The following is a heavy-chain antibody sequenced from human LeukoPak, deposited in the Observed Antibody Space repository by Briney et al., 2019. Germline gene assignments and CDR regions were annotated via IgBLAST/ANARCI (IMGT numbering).Heavy chain of an antibody. J-gene: IGHJ4*02. CDR1: GYTLTELS. D-gene: IGHD2-2*01. Sequence: ASVKVSCKVSGYTLTELSMHWVRQAPGKGLEWMGGFDPEDGETIYAQKFQGRVTMTEDTSTDTAYMELSSLRSEDTAVYYCARTYARPYYFDYWGQGTLVTVSS. CDR3: ARTYARPYYFDY. CDR2: FDPEDGET. V-gene: IGHV1-24*01.